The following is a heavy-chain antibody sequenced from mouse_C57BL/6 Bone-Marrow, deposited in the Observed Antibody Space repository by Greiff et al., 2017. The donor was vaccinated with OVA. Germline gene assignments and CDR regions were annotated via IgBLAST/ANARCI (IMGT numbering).Heavy chain of an antibody. V-gene: IGHV1-5*01. J-gene: IGHJ4*01. Sequence: VQLQQSGTVLARPGASVKMSCKTSGYTFTSYWMHWVKQRPGQGLEWIGAIYPGNSDTSYNQKFKGKAKLTAVTSASTAYMELSSLTNEDSAVYYSTSPYGYDGNYYAMDYWGQGTSVTVSS. CDR3: TSPYGYDGNYYAMDY. CDR1: GYTFTSYW. D-gene: IGHD2-2*01. CDR2: IYPGNSDT.